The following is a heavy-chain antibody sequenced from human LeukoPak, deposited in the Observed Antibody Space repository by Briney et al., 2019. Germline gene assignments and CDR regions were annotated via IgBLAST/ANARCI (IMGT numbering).Heavy chain of an antibody. CDR1: GYTLTELS. J-gene: IGHJ4*02. Sequence: ASVKVSCKVSGYTLTELSMHWVRQAPGRGLEWMGGFDPEDGETIYAQKFQGRVTMTEDTSTDTAYMELSSLRSEDTAVYYCATDLRERDSSSWYGYDYWGQGTLVTVSS. D-gene: IGHD6-13*01. CDR2: FDPEDGET. V-gene: IGHV1-24*01. CDR3: ATDLRERDSSSWYGYDY.